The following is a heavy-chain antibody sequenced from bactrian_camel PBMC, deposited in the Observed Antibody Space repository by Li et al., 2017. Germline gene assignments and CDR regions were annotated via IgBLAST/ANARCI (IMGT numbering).Heavy chain of an antibody. D-gene: IGHD3*01. J-gene: IGHJ7*01. Sequence: HVQLVESGGGLVQPGGSLRLSCAASGFTFSSYGMSWVRRAPGKGLEWVSSITSLGSTTYYTDSVKGRFTTSRDNAKNTLYLQINSLKTEDTALYYCATTLCSVIECYGMDYWGKGTQVTVS. CDR2: ITSLGSTT. V-gene: IGHV3-2*01. CDR1: GFTFSSYG.